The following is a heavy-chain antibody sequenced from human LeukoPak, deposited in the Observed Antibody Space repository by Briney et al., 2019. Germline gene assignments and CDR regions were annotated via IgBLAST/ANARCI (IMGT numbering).Heavy chain of an antibody. V-gene: IGHV3-21*06. CDR1: GFTVSSNY. D-gene: IGHD3-22*01. CDR3: ARVDNSGYLWDY. CDR2: ITSSSNYI. Sequence: GGSLRLSCAASGFTVSSNYMNWVRQAPGKGLEWVSSITSSSNYIDYADSVKGRFTISRDNAKNSLHLQMSSLRVEDTAIYYCARVDNSGYLWDYWGQGPLVTVSS. J-gene: IGHJ4*02.